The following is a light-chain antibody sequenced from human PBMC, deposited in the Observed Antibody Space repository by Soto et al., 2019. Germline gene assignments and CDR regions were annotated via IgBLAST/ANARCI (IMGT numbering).Light chain of an antibody. Sequence: EIVLTQSPGTLSLSPGERATLSCGASQSVTSNYLAWYQQKPGQAPRLLIYGSSTLATGIPDMFTGSGSGTDFTLTISRLEPEDFSVYYCQHYITSLTTFGQGTRVEI. V-gene: IGKV3-20*01. CDR1: QSVTSNY. CDR3: QHYITSLTT. J-gene: IGKJ1*01. CDR2: GSS.